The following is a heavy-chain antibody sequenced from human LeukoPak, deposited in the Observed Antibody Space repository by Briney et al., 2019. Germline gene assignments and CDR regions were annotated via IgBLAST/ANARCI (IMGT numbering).Heavy chain of an antibody. D-gene: IGHD3-10*01. CDR2: INPSGGST. J-gene: IGHJ4*02. CDR3: ASLGATMVRGVIIGY. Sequence: ASVKVSCKASGYTFTSYYMHWVRQAPGQGLEWMGIINPSGGSTSYAQKFQGRVTMTRDTSTSTVYMELSSLRSEDTAVYYCASLGATMVRGVIIGYWGQGTLVTVSP. CDR1: GYTFTSYY. V-gene: IGHV1-46*01.